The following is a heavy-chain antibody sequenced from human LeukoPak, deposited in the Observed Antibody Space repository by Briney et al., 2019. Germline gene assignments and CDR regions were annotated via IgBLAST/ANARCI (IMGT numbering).Heavy chain of an antibody. Sequence: ASVKVSCKVSGYTLTELSMHWVRQAPGKGLEWMGGFDPEDGETIYAQKFQGRVTMTEDTSTDTAYMELSSLRSEDTAVYYCATDGKQQLVRTGYYYGMDVWGQETTVTVSS. J-gene: IGHJ6*02. D-gene: IGHD6-13*01. CDR3: ATDGKQQLVRTGYYYGMDV. CDR1: GYTLTELS. CDR2: FDPEDGET. V-gene: IGHV1-24*01.